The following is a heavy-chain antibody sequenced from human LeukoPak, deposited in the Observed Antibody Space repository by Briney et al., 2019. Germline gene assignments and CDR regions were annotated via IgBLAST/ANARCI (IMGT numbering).Heavy chain of an antibody. CDR2: IIPIFGTA. D-gene: IGHD4-11*01. V-gene: IGHV1-69*01. CDR3: ARDNRPDYSNYGGWFDP. CDR1: GGTFSSYA. Sequence: ASVKVSCKASGGTFSSYAISWVRQAPGQGLEWMGGIIPIFGTANYAQKFQGRVTITADESTSTAYMELSSLRSEDTAVYYCARDNRPDYSNYGGWFDPWGQGTLVTVSS. J-gene: IGHJ5*02.